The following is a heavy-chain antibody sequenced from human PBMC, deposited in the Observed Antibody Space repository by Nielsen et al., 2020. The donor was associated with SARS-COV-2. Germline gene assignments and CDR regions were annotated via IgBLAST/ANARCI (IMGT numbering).Heavy chain of an antibody. D-gene: IGHD6-19*01. J-gene: IGHJ6*03. CDR1: GFTFSSYG. CDR3: ARGGASSGWPGLDYYYYYMDV. V-gene: IGHV3-30*03. Sequence: GESLKISCAASGFTFSSYGMHWVRQAPGKGLEWVTVISYDGSIKYYADSVKGRFTISRDNSKNTLYLQMNSLRAEDTAVYYCARGGASSGWPGLDYYYYYMDVWGKGTTVTVSS. CDR2: ISYDGSIK.